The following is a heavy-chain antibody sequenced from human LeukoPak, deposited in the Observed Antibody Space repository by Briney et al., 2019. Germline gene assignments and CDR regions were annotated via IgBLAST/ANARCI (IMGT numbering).Heavy chain of an antibody. J-gene: IGHJ4*02. CDR2: IYSGGST. Sequence: GGSLRLSCAASGFTVSSNYMSWVRQAPGKGLEWVSVIYSGGSTYYADSVKGRFTISRDNSKNTLYLQMNSLRAEDTAVYYCAREGSIAAAGTGAVYFDYWGQGTLVTVSS. V-gene: IGHV3-53*01. CDR1: GFTVSSNY. CDR3: AREGSIAAAGTGAVYFDY. D-gene: IGHD6-13*01.